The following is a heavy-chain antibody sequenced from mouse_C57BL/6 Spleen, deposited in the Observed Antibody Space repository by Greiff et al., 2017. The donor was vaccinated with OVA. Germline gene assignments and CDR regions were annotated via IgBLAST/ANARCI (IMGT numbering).Heavy chain of an antibody. CDR3: ARSIITTVPHFDY. D-gene: IGHD1-1*01. V-gene: IGHV1-50*01. CDR2: IDPSDSYT. Sequence: QVQLQQSGAELVKPGASVKLSCKASGYTFTSYWMQWVKQRPGQGLEWIGEIDPSDSYTNYNQKFKGKATLTVDTSSSTAYMQLSSLTSEDSAVYYCARSIITTVPHFDYWGQGTTLTVSS. CDR1: GYTFTSYW. J-gene: IGHJ2*01.